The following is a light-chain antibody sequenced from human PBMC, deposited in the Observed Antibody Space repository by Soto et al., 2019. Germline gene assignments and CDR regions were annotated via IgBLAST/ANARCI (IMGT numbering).Light chain of an antibody. Sequence: DIVMTQSPLSLPVTPGEPASISCRSSQSLLHSNGYNYLNWYLQKPGQSPQLLIYLGSNRAFGVPDWFSGGGSGTDCTLKISRVEAEDVGVYYCMQALQTPPWTFGQGTKAEIK. CDR3: MQALQTPPWT. V-gene: IGKV2-28*01. CDR2: LGS. J-gene: IGKJ1*01. CDR1: QSLLHSNGYNY.